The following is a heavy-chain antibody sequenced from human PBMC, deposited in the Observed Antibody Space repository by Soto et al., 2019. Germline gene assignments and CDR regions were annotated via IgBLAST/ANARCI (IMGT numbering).Heavy chain of an antibody. J-gene: IGHJ4*02. CDR3: ARRITSSTGWDY. V-gene: IGHV5-51*01. Sequence: LGESLKISCKGSGYMFTSYWIGWVRQMPGKGLEWMGIIHGGDSNTRYSPSFDGQVTISTDKSINTAYLQWSSLKASDTAMYYCARRITSSTGWDYWGQGTLVPVSS. CDR2: IHGGDSNT. D-gene: IGHD6-19*01. CDR1: GYMFTSYW.